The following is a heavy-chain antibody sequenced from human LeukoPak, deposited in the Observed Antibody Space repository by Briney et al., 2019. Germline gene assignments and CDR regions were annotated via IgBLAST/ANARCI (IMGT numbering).Heavy chain of an antibody. CDR1: GYAFTGYY. Sequence: ASVKVSCKASGYAFTGYYMHWVRQAPGQGLEWMGWINPNSGGTNYAQKFQGRVTMTRDTSISTAYMELSRLRSDDTAVYYCAGGDRSSTSPWGYWGQGTLVTVSS. CDR3: AGGDRSSTSPWGY. V-gene: IGHV1-2*02. CDR2: INPNSGGT. D-gene: IGHD2-2*01. J-gene: IGHJ4*02.